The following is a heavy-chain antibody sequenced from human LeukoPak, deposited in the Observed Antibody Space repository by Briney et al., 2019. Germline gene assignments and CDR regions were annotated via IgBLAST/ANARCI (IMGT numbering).Heavy chain of an antibody. CDR1: GFTFSSYS. D-gene: IGHD2-15*01. J-gene: IGHJ4*02. CDR3: ASLAYPAKVVLDY. Sequence: GGSLRLSCAASGFTFSSYSMNWVRQAPGKGLEWVSSISSSSSYIYYADSVKGRFTISRDNAKNSLYLQMNSLRAEDTAVYYCASLAYPAKVVLDYWGQGILVTVSS. CDR2: ISSSSSYI. V-gene: IGHV3-21*01.